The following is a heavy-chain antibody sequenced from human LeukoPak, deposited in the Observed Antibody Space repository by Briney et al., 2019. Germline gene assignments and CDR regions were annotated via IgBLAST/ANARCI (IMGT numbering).Heavy chain of an antibody. CDR3: ARAGYCSGGSCYWGDWFDP. Sequence: ASVKASCKASGYTFTSYSISWVRQAPGQGLEWMGWISAYNGNTNYAQKLQGRVTMTTDTSTSTAYMELRSLRSDDTAVYYCARAGYCSGGSCYWGDWFDPWGQGTLVTVSS. J-gene: IGHJ5*02. D-gene: IGHD2-15*01. CDR1: GYTFTSYS. V-gene: IGHV1-18*01. CDR2: ISAYNGNT.